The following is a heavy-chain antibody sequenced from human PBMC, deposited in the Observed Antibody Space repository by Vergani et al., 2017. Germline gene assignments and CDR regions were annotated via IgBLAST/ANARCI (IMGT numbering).Heavy chain of an antibody. CDR3: AKDLVSSSSAYYYYGMDV. D-gene: IGHD6-6*01. CDR1: GFTFSSYA. Sequence: EVQLLESGGGLVQPGGSLRLSCAASGFTFSSYAMSWVRQAPGKGLEWVSAISGRGGSTNYADSVKGRFTISRDNSKNKLYLQMNSLRAEDTAVDYCAKDLVSSSSAYYYYGMDVWGQGTTVTVSS. J-gene: IGHJ6*02. V-gene: IGHV3-23*01. CDR2: ISGRGGST.